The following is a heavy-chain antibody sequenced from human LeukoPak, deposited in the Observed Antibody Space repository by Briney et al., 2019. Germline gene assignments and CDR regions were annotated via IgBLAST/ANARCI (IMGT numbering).Heavy chain of an antibody. CDR2: ISYDGSNK. Sequence: PGGSLRLSCAASGFTFSSYAMHWVRQAPGKGLEWVAVISYDGSNKYYADSVKGRFTISRDNSKNTLYLQMNSLRAEDTAVYYCAKDSGKLRFLEWLLAHWGQGTLVTVSS. CDR3: AKDSGKLRFLEWLLAH. J-gene: IGHJ4*02. V-gene: IGHV3-30*04. D-gene: IGHD3-3*01. CDR1: GFTFSSYA.